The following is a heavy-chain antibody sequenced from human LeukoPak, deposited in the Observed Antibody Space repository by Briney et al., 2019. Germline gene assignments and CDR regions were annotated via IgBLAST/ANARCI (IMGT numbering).Heavy chain of an antibody. CDR1: GYTFTGYY. V-gene: IGHV1-2*02. CDR3: ARGEKNYGGS. Sequence: ASVKVSCKASGYTFTGYYMHWVRQAPGQGLEWMGWINPNSGGTDYAQNFQGRVTMTRDTSINTAYMELSRLRSDDTAVYYCARGEKNYGGSWGQGTLVTVSS. D-gene: IGHD4-17*01. CDR2: INPNSGGT. J-gene: IGHJ1*01.